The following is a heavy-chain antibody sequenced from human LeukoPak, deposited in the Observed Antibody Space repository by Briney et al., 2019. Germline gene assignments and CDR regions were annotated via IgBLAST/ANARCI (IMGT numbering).Heavy chain of an antibody. V-gene: IGHV1-69*05. D-gene: IGHD3-3*01. J-gene: IGHJ6*03. CDR1: GGTFSCYA. CDR2: IIPIFGTA. Sequence: ASVKVSCKASGGTFSCYAISWVRQAPGQGLEWMGGIIPIFGTASYAQKFQGRVTITTDESTSTAYMELSSLRSEDTAVYYCARGQGFSLYYYYMDVWGKGTTVTVSS. CDR3: ARGQGFSLYYYYMDV.